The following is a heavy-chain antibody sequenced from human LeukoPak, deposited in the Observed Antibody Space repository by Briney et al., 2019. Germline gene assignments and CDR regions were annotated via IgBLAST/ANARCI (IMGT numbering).Heavy chain of an antibody. V-gene: IGHV4-39*07. Sequence: SETLSLTCTVSGGSISSSSYYWGWIRQPPGKGLEWIGSIYYSGSTYYNPSLKSRVTISVDTSKNQFSLKLTSVTAADTAVYYCARGTRGSGWSYYFDYWGQGTLVTVSS. CDR3: ARGTRGSGWSYYFDY. CDR2: IYYSGST. J-gene: IGHJ4*02. D-gene: IGHD6-19*01. CDR1: GGSISSSSYY.